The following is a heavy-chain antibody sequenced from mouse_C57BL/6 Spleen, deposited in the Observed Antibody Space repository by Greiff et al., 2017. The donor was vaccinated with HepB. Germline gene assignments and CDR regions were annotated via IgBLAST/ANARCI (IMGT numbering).Heavy chain of an antibody. V-gene: IGHV1-62-2*01. CDR3: ARHEDPIYYDYSWYFDV. CDR1: GYTFTEYT. D-gene: IGHD2-4*01. CDR2: FYPGSGSI. Sequence: QVQLQQSGAELVKPGASVKLSCKASGYTFTEYTIHWVKQRSGQGLEWIGWFYPGSGSIKYNEKFKDKATLTADKSSSTVYMELSRLTSEDSAVYFCARHEDPIYYDYSWYFDVWGTGTTVTVSS. J-gene: IGHJ1*03.